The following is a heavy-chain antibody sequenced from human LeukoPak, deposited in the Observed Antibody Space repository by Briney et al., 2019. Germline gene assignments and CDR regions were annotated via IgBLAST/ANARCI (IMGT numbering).Heavy chain of an antibody. CDR1: GFTFRTYS. J-gene: IGHJ6*03. CDR3: ARWQQLVPANYYYYMDV. CDR2: VSADGRTQ. Sequence: SLRLSCVASGFTFRTYSIHWVRQAPGKGLEWVTVVSADGRTQLYSDSVKGRFTISRDNSLNTLHLQMNSLRTEDTAVYYCARWQQLVPANYYYYMDVWGKGTTVTVSS. D-gene: IGHD6-6*01. V-gene: IGHV3-30*03.